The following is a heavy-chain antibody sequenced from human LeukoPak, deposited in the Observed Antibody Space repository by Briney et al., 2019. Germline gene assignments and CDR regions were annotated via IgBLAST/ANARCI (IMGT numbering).Heavy chain of an antibody. Sequence: GGSLRLSCAASGFTFSSYSMNWVRQAPGKGLEWVSYISSRSSTIYYADSVKGRFTISRDNSKNTLYLQMNSLRADDTAVYYCAKGVRQTFYYDSSGCEFGYWGQGTLVTVSS. CDR3: AKGVRQTFYYDSSGCEFGY. D-gene: IGHD3-22*01. J-gene: IGHJ4*02. V-gene: IGHV3-48*01. CDR1: GFTFSSYS. CDR2: ISSRSSTI.